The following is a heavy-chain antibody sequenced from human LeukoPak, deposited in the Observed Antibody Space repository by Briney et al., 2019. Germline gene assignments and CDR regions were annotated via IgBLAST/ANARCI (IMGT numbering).Heavy chain of an antibody. CDR2: IDWDDDK. D-gene: IGHD1-26*01. CDR1: GFSLSTSGMR. CDR3: ARLNSGTYLDY. Sequence: SGPALVKPTQTLTLTCTFSGFSLSTSGMRVSWIRQPPGKALEWLARIDWDDDKFYSTSLKIRLTISKDTSKNQVVLTMTNMDPVDTATYYCARLNSGTYLDYWGQGTLVTVSS. J-gene: IGHJ4*02. V-gene: IGHV2-70*04.